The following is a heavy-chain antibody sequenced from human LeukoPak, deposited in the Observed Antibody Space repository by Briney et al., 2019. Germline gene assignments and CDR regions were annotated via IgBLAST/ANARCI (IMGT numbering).Heavy chain of an antibody. Sequence: GASVKLSCKTSGYTFTTYYIHWVRQAPGQGLEWLGIINPSGGTTTYAQKFQGRVTMTRDTSTSTVYMELNTLRSEDTAVYYCGRGSNYYYDVTADYPRYWGQGTLVTVSS. CDR3: GRGSNYYYDVTADYPRY. CDR1: GYTFTTYY. CDR2: INPSGGTT. D-gene: IGHD3-22*01. J-gene: IGHJ4*02. V-gene: IGHV1-46*01.